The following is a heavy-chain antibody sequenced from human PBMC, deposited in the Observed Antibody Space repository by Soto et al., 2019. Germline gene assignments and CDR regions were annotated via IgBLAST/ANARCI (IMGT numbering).Heavy chain of an antibody. CDR1: GGSISSDSFY. D-gene: IGHD1-1*01. J-gene: IGHJ3*02. V-gene: IGHV4-31*03. Sequence: TLSLTCTVSGGSISSDSFYWNWIRQLPGEGLEWIGYIYHTGNTYYNPSLKSRVTMSVDTSKNQFSLKMSSVTAADTALYSCARVGRGTATTVVDAFDIWGPGTMVTVSS. CDR3: ARVGRGTATTVVDAFDI. CDR2: IYHTGNT.